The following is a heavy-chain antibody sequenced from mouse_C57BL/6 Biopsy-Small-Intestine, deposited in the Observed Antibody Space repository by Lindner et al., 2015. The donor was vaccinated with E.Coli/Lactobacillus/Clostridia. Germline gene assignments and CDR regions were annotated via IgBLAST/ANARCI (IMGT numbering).Heavy chain of an antibody. D-gene: IGHD1-1*01. V-gene: IGHV1-80*01. CDR3: ARSAYGSSHWYFDV. CDR2: IYPGDGDT. J-gene: IGHJ1*03. CDR1: GYRFSSSW. Sequence: VQLQESGPELVKPGASVKISCKASGYRFSSSWMNWVKQRPGKGLEWIGQIYPGDGDTNYNGKFKGKATLTADKSSSTAYMQLSSLTSEDSTVYFCARSAYGSSHWYFDVWGTGTTVTVSS.